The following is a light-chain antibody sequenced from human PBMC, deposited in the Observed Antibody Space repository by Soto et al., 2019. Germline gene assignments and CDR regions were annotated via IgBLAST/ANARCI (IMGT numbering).Light chain of an antibody. CDR2: RAS. CDR3: QQYYSRPANT. J-gene: IGKJ4*01. V-gene: IGKV4-1*01. Sequence: IVSTQSPDSLAVSLGERATIHLKSIQSVLHSSNNKNHIAWYQQTPGQPPKFLMYRASTRESGVPDRFSGSASGTDFTLTISSLQAEDVAVYYCQQYYSRPANTFGGGTKVEIK. CDR1: QSVLHSSNNKNH.